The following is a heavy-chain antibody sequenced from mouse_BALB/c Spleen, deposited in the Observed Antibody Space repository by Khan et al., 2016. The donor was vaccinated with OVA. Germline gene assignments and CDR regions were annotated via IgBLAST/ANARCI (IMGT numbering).Heavy chain of an antibody. CDR3: ARVITRDY. Sequence: VQLQQSGAELVKPGASVKLSCKASGYTFTSYWMHWVKQRPGQGLEWIGEINPSNGRTNYNEKFKSKATLTVDKSSSTAYMQLSSPTSEDSAVDYWARVITRDYWGQGTTRTGSS. V-gene: IGHV1S81*02. D-gene: IGHD6-1*01. CDR1: GYTFTSYW. CDR2: INPSNGRT. J-gene: IGHJ2*01.